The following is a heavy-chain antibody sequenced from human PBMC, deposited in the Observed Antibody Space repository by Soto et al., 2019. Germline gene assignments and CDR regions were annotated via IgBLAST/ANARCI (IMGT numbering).Heavy chain of an antibody. J-gene: IGHJ6*02. D-gene: IGHD5-18*01. Sequence: VKVSCKASGYTFTGYYMHWVRQAPGQGLEWMGWINPNSGGTNYAQKLQGRVTMTRDTSISTAYMELSRLRSDDTAVYYCARNSESLDRYGADYSYYYGMDVWGQGTTVT. V-gene: IGHV1-2*02. CDR2: INPNSGGT. CDR1: GYTFTGYY. CDR3: ARNSESLDRYGADYSYYYGMDV.